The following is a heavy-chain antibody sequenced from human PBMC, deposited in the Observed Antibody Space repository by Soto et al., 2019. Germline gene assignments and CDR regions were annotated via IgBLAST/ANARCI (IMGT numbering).Heavy chain of an antibody. CDR3: ARRFLLWFGASPYYYYGMDV. V-gene: IGHV1-3*01. CDR1: GFTFTSYA. Sequence: ASVKVSCKASGFTFTSYAMHWVRQAPGQRLEWMGWINAGNGNTKYSQKFQGRVTITRDTSASTAYMELSSLRSEDTAVYYCARRFLLWFGASPYYYYGMDVWGQGTTVTVSS. J-gene: IGHJ6*02. CDR2: INAGNGNT. D-gene: IGHD3-10*01.